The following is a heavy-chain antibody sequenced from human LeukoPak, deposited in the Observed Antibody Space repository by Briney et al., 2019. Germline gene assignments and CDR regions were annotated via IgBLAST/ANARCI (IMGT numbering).Heavy chain of an antibody. D-gene: IGHD5-18*01. CDR2: INPNSGGT. CDR3: AREVFGQVDTAMDCYFDY. V-gene: IGHV1-2*02. J-gene: IGHJ4*02. Sequence: ASVKVSCKASGYTFTGYYMHWVRQAPGQGLEWMGWINPNSGGTNYAQKFQGRVTMTRDTSISTAYMELSRLRSDDTAVYYCAREVFGQVDTAMDCYFDYWGQGTLVTVSS. CDR1: GYTFTGYY.